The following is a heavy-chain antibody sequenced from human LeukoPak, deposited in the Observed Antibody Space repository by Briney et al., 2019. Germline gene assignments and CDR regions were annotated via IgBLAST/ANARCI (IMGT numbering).Heavy chain of an antibody. CDR2: IYYSGST. CDR3: ARQPYRYCSGGSCYPYNCLDH. D-gene: IGHD2-15*01. J-gene: IGHJ5*02. CDR1: GGSISKSGFY. V-gene: IGHV4-31*03. Sequence: SQTLSLTCTVCGGSISKSGFYWICIRQHPGKGLEWIGYIYYSGSTYYNPSLKSRVTISVDTSKNQFSLKLSSVTAADTDVYYCARQPYRYCSGGSCYPYNCLDHWGQGTLVTVSS.